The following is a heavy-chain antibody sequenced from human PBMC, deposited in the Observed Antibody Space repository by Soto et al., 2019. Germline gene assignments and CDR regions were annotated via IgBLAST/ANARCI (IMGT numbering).Heavy chain of an antibody. J-gene: IGHJ4*02. Sequence: ASVKVSCTASGYTFNSYAISWWRQAPGQGLEGMRWISAYNGNTNYAQKLQGRVTMTTDTSTSTAYMELRSLRSDDTAVYYCARDDPPSDYWGQGTLVTVSS. CDR3: ARDDPPSDY. CDR2: ISAYNGNT. CDR1: GYTFNSYA. V-gene: IGHV1-18*01.